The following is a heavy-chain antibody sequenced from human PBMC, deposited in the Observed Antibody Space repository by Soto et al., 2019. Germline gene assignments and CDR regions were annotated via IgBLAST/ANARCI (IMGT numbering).Heavy chain of an antibody. CDR2: IYPGDSDT. V-gene: IGHV5-51*01. CDR3: ARLAIWSAENWFDP. Sequence: PGESLKISCKGSGYSFTSYLIGWVRQIPGKGLEWMGIIYPGDSDTRYSPSFQGQVTISADKSISTAYLQWSSLKASDTATYYCARLAIWSAENWFDPWGQGTLVTCSS. J-gene: IGHJ5*02. D-gene: IGHD3-3*01. CDR1: GYSFTSYL.